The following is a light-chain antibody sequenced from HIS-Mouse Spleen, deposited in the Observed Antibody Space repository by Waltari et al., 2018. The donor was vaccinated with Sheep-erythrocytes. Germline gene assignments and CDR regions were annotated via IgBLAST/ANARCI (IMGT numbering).Light chain of an antibody. J-gene: IGLJ2*01. CDR3: MQALQTPLT. CDR1: SSDVGGYNY. V-gene: IGLV2-8*01. Sequence: QSALTQPPSASGSPGQSVTISCTGTSSDVGGYNYVSWYQQHPGKAPKLMIYEVSKRPSGVPDRFSGSGSGTDFTLKISRVEAEDVGVYYCMQALQTPLTFGGGTK. CDR2: EVS.